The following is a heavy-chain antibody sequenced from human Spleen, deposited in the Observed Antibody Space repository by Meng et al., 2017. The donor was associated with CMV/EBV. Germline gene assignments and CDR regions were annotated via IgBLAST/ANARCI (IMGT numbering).Heavy chain of an antibody. CDR1: GYTFTDYY. J-gene: IGHJ4*02. V-gene: IGHV1-2*06. Sequence: ASVKVSCKASGYTFTDYYLHWVRQAPGQGLEWMGRISPNDGGTNYAPKFRGRVTMTRNTSISTAYMELSRLRSDDTAVYYCARELWEPPHFDYWGQGTLVTVSS. CDR3: ARELWEPPHFDY. D-gene: IGHD1-26*01. CDR2: ISPNDGGT.